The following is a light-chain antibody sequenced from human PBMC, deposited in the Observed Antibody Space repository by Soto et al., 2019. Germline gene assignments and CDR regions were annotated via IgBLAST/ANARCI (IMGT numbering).Light chain of an antibody. V-gene: IGKV1-5*03. CDR2: KSS. Sequence: DIQMTQSPSTLSASVGDRVSINCRASQSISAWLAWYQQRPGKAPRLLIYKSSTLEMGVPSRFSGSGSGTEFTLIISILQPEAVAIYYCQQYNDYSWTFGHATKVDLK. CDR1: QSISAW. J-gene: IGKJ1*01. CDR3: QQYNDYSWT.